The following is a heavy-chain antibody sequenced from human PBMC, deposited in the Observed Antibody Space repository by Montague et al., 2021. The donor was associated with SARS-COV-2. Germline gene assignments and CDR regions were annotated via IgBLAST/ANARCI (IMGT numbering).Heavy chain of an antibody. Sequence: SLRLSCAASGFTFSSYAMHWVRQAPGKGLEWVAVISYDGSNKYYADSVKGRFTISRDNSKNTLYLQMNSLRAEDTAVYYCARDYSDSVLLWFGELPSQPTDYWGQGTLVTVSS. J-gene: IGHJ4*02. D-gene: IGHD3-10*01. V-gene: IGHV3-30*04. CDR2: ISYDGSNK. CDR3: ARDYSDSVLLWFGELPSQPTDY. CDR1: GFTFSSYA.